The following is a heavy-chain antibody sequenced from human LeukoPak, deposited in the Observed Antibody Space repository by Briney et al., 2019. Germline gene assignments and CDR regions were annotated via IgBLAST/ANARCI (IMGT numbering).Heavy chain of an antibody. Sequence: GGSLRLSCAASGFTFSSYAMSWVRQAPGKGLEWVSAISGSGGSTYYADSVKGRFTISRDNSKNTLYLQMNSLRAEDTAVYYCAKDGGGSLEWLPPMDVWGQGTMVTVS. J-gene: IGHJ6*02. V-gene: IGHV3-23*01. CDR2: ISGSGGST. CDR3: AKDGGGSLEWLPPMDV. D-gene: IGHD3-3*01. CDR1: GFTFSSYA.